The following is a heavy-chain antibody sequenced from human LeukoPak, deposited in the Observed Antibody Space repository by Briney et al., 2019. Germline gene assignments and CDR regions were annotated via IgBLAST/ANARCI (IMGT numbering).Heavy chain of an antibody. J-gene: IGHJ4*02. CDR2: ISWNSGSI. D-gene: IGHD1-1*01. CDR3: AKDDGSY. Sequence: GRSLRLSCAASGFTFDDYAMHWVRQAPGKGLEWVSGISWNSGSIGYADSVKGRFTISRDNAKNSLYLQMNSLRAEDTAVYYCAKDDGSYWGQGTLVTVSS. CDR1: GFTFDDYA. V-gene: IGHV3-9*01.